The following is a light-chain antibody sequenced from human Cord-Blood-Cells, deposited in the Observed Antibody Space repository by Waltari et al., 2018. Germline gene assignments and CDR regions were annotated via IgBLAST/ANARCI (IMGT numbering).Light chain of an antibody. Sequence: DIQMTQSPSTPSASVGERVTITCRASQSISSWLAWYQQKPGKAPKLLIYKASSLESGVPSRFSGSGSGTEFTLTISSLQPDDFATYYCQQYNSYWTFGQGTKVEIK. V-gene: IGKV1-5*03. CDR3: QQYNSYWT. J-gene: IGKJ1*01. CDR2: KAS. CDR1: QSISSW.